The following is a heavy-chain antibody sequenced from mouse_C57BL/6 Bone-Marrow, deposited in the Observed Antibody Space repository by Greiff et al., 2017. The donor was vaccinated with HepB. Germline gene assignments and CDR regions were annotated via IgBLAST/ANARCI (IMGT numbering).Heavy chain of an antibody. V-gene: IGHV1-82*01. CDR1: GYAFSSSW. J-gene: IGHJ3*01. CDR2: IYPGDGDT. Sequence: VQLQQSGPELVKPGASVKISCKASGYAFSSSWMNWVKQRPGKGLEWIGRIYPGDGDTNYNGKFKGKATLTADKSSSTAYMQLSSLTSEDSAVYFCARNYDYGEGFAYWGQGTLVTVSA. CDR3: ARNYDYGEGFAY. D-gene: IGHD2-4*01.